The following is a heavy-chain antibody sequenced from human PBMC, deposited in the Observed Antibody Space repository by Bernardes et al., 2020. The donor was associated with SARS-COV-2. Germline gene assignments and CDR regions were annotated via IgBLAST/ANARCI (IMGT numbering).Heavy chain of an antibody. CDR3: ARRLSIFGVVSD. CDR2: IKQDGSEK. J-gene: IGHJ1*01. Sequence: GGSLRLSCAGSGFTFSTYWMSWVRQAPGRGLEWVANIKQDGSEKYYVDSVKGRFTISRDNAKNSLFLQMNSLRAEDTAVYYCARRLSIFGVVSDWGQGTLVTVSS. V-gene: IGHV3-7*03. D-gene: IGHD3-3*01. CDR1: GFTFSTYW.